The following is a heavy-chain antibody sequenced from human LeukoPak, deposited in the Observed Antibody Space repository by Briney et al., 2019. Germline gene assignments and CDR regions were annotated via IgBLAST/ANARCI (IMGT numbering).Heavy chain of an antibody. CDR2: IYYRGST. CDR3: VRGSTLRHYQY. Sequence: PSETLSLTCTVSGGSISSSTYYWGWIRRPPGKGLEWIGSIYYRGSTYYNPSLKSRTTVSVDTSKNQFSLKLSSVTAADTAVYYCVRGSTLRHYQYWGQGTLVTVSS. V-gene: IGHV4-39*01. CDR1: GGSISSSTYY. D-gene: IGHD3-16*01. J-gene: IGHJ4*02.